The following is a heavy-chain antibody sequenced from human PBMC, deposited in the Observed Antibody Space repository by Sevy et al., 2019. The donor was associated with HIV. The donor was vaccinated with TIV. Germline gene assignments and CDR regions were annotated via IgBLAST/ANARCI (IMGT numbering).Heavy chain of an antibody. CDR2: IWNDGSNQ. V-gene: IGHV3-33*01. J-gene: IGHJ4*02. Sequence: GGSLRLSCAASGFTFSSYGMHWVRQAPGKGLEWVAVIWNDGSNQYYADSVEGRFTVSRDNSKNTLSLQMNSLRVEDTAVYYCAREGGYTSAWSPGNHWGQGTLVTVSS. D-gene: IGHD6-19*01. CDR3: AREGGYTSAWSPGNH. CDR1: GFTFSSYG.